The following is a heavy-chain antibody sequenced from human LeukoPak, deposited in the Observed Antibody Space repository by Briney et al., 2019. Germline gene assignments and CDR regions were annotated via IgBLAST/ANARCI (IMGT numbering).Heavy chain of an antibody. Sequence: GGSLRLSCAASGFTFSSNSMNWVRQAPGKGLEWVSAISGSGGSTYYADSVKGRFTISTDNSKNTLFLQMNSLRPEDTAVYYCVKETGDLGQGGFEIWGQGTLVTVSS. CDR2: ISGSGGST. J-gene: IGHJ4*02. D-gene: IGHD7-27*01. CDR3: VKETGDLGQGGFEI. CDR1: GFTFSSNS. V-gene: IGHV3-23*01.